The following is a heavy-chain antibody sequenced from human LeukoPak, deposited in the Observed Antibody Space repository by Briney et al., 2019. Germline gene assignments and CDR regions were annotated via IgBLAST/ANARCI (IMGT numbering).Heavy chain of an antibody. Sequence: GGSLRLSCAASGFTFNNFWMSWVRQAPGKGLEWVANINQDGSAEYYVDSVKGRFTISRDNAKNSLYLQMNSLRAEDTAVYYCARAEATGRVDYWGQGTLVTVSS. CDR3: ARAEATGRVDY. J-gene: IGHJ4*02. D-gene: IGHD6-13*01. V-gene: IGHV3-7*01. CDR2: INQDGSAE. CDR1: GFTFNNFW.